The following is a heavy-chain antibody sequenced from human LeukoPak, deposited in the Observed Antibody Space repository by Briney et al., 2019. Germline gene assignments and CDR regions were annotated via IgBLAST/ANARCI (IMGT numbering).Heavy chain of an antibody. CDR1: GFTFSSYG. CDR3: ARGSRAIVATKFARGRYMDV. J-gene: IGHJ6*03. Sequence: GGSLRLSCAASGFTFSSYGMHWVRQAPGKGLEWVAFIRYDGSNKYYADSVKGRFTISRDNAKNSLYLQMNSLRAEDTAVYYCARGSRAIVATKFARGRYMDVWGKGTTVTVSS. V-gene: IGHV3-30*02. CDR2: IRYDGSNK. D-gene: IGHD5-12*01.